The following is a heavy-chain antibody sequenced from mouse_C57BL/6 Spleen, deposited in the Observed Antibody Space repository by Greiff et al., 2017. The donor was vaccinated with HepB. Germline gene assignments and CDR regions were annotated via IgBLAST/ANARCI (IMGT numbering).Heavy chain of an antibody. CDR2: IYPGSGST. Sequence: QVQLQQPGAELVKPGASVKMSCKASGYTFTSYWITWVKQRPGQGLEWIGDIYPGSGSTNYNEKFKSKATLTVDTSSSTAYMQLSSLTSEDSAVYYCARKEIGSSYGFAYWGQGTLVTVSA. D-gene: IGHD1-1*01. V-gene: IGHV1-55*01. J-gene: IGHJ3*01. CDR1: GYTFTSYW. CDR3: ARKEIGSSYGFAY.